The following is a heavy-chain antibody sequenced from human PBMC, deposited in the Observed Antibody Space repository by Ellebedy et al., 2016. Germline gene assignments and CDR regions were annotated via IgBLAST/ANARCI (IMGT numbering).Heavy chain of an antibody. CDR1: GYIVTNHA. CDR3: ARDKPGGDNWFDP. D-gene: IGHD3-16*01. CDR2: INPANGYT. V-gene: IGHV1-3*01. J-gene: IGHJ5*02. Sequence: ASVQVSCKASGYIVTNHAVHWVRQAPGQSFEWMGWINPANGYTRYSQKFLGRVTITSDTSATTVYMELSSLRSEDTAVYFCARDKPGGDNWFDPWGQGTLVTVSS.